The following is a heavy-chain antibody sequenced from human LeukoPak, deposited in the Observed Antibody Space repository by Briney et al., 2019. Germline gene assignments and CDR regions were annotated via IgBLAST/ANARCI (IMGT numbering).Heavy chain of an antibody. J-gene: IGHJ4*02. Sequence: SSETLSLTCAVYGGSFSGYYWSWIRQAPGKGLEWIGEINHSGNTNYNPSLESRVTISLDTSKNQFSLKLSSVTAADTAVYYCARGEVGGVTNLDYWGQGTLVTVSS. CDR2: INHSGNT. V-gene: IGHV4-34*01. D-gene: IGHD3-16*01. CDR3: ARGEVGGVTNLDY. CDR1: GGSFSGYY.